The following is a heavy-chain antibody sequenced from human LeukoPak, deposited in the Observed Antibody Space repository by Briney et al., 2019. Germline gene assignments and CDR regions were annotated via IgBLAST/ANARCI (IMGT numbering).Heavy chain of an antibody. V-gene: IGHV3-30*02. Sequence: GRSLSLSSAASGFTFTIDAMRSVRQAPRKGLEWVPFIRYDGSNKYYADSVKGRFTISRDNSKKTLYLQMKSLRAEDTAVYYCAKGFGSYYSSWVYMAYWGQGTLVTVSS. CDR1: GFTFTIDA. CDR2: IRYDGSNK. D-gene: IGHD1-26*01. CDR3: AKGFGSYYSSWVYMAY. J-gene: IGHJ4*02.